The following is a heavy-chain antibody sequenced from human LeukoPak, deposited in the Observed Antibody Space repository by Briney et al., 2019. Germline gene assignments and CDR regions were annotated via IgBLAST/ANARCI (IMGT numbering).Heavy chain of an antibody. V-gene: IGHV4-34*01. D-gene: IGHD3-10*01. CDR3: ARRNYYGSGSYRRETKTYYYYYYMDV. Sequence: SETLSLTCAVYGGSFSGYYWSWIRQPPGKGLEWIGEINHSGSTNYNPSLKSRVTISVDTSKNQFSLKLSSVTAADTAVYYCARRNYYGSGSYRRETKTYYYYYYMDVWGKGTTVTISS. CDR1: GGSFSGYY. CDR2: INHSGST. J-gene: IGHJ6*03.